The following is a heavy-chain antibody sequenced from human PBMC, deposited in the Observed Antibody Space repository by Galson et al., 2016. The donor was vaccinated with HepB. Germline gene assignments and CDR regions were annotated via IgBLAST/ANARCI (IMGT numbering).Heavy chain of an antibody. D-gene: IGHD3-16*01. CDR1: GFTFDDYG. CDR2: IYSGGTT. Sequence: SLRLSCAASGFTFDDYGMQWVRQAPGKGLEWVSLIYSGGTTYYADSVKGRFTISTDNSKNTVYLQMNSLRGEDTAVYYCARPFFYYYYALDVWGLGTTVTVSS. J-gene: IGHJ6*02. V-gene: IGHV3-66*04. CDR3: ARPFFYYYYALDV.